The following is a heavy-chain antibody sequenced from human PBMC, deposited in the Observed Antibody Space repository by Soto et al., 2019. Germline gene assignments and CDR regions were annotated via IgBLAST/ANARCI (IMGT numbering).Heavy chain of an antibody. CDR2: ISSSSSSYI. D-gene: IGHD3-9*01. CDR1: GFTFSSYS. Sequence: GGSLRLSCAASGFTFSSYSMNWVRQAPGKGLEWVSSISSSSSSYIYYADSVKGRFTISRDNAKNSLYLQMNSLRAEDTAVYYCARVPTGLVDWLLDYWGQGTLVTVSS. V-gene: IGHV3-21*01. CDR3: ARVPTGLVDWLLDY. J-gene: IGHJ4*02.